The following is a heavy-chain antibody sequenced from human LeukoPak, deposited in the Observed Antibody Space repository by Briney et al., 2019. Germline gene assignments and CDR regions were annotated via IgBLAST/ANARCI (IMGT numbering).Heavy chain of an antibody. CDR2: ISYGGDDGSNI. Sequence: GGSLRLSCTASGFTFSSYAMHWVRQAPGKGLEWVAVISYGGDDGSNIYYGDSVKGRFAISRDNSKSTLYLQMNSLRAEDTAVYYCAKGYYDFWREEDYFDYWGQGTLVTVSS. CDR3: AKGYYDFWREEDYFDY. CDR1: GFTFSSYA. V-gene: IGHV3-30*09. D-gene: IGHD3-3*01. J-gene: IGHJ4*02.